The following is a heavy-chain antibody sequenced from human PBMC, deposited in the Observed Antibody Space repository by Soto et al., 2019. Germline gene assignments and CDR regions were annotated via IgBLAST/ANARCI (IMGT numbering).Heavy chain of an antibody. J-gene: IGHJ4*02. Sequence: QVQLVESGGGLVKPGGSLRLSCAASGFTFSDYYMSWIRQAPGKGLEWVSYISSSGSTIYYADSVKGRFTISRDNAXTXLXXQMNSLRAEDTAVYYCARVERGITIFGVVIPPFDYWGQGTLVTVSS. V-gene: IGHV3-11*01. CDR3: ARVERGITIFGVVIPPFDY. D-gene: IGHD3-3*01. CDR1: GFTFSDYY. CDR2: ISSSGSTI.